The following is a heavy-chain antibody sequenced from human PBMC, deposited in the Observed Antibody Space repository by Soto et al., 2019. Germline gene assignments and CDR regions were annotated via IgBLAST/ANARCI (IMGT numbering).Heavy chain of an antibody. CDR3: AKDRRAGGNYGFYSDF. CDR2: SSATGAGT. CDR1: GFTFSSYG. V-gene: IGHV3-23*01. D-gene: IGHD1-7*01. Sequence: GGSLRLSCAASGFTFSSYGMTWVRQAPGKGLEWVSFSSATGAGTYYADFVKGRFTISRDNSKNTLYLQMTSLRADDTAVYYCAKDRRAGGNYGFYSDFWGQGALVTVS. J-gene: IGHJ4*02.